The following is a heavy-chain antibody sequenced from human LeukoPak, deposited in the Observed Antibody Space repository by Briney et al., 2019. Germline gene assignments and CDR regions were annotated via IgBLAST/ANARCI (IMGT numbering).Heavy chain of an antibody. Sequence: GGSLRLSCAASGFTFSSYGMHWVRQAPGKGLEWVAFIRYDGSNKYYADSVKGRFTISRDNSKNTLYLQMNSLRAEDTAVYYCAKEWELLQSPFDYWGQGTLVTVSS. J-gene: IGHJ4*02. CDR2: IRYDGSNK. V-gene: IGHV3-30*02. D-gene: IGHD1-26*01. CDR3: AKEWELLQSPFDY. CDR1: GFTFSSYG.